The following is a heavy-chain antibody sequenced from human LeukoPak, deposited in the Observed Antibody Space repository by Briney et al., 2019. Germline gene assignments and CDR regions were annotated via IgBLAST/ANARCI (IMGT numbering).Heavy chain of an antibody. CDR1: GGSISSNNW. D-gene: IGHD3/OR15-3a*01. V-gene: IGHV4-4*02. CDR2: IYYSGNT. J-gene: IGHJ4*02. CDR3: ARQTGSGLFILP. Sequence: DPSGTLSLTCAVSGGSISSNNWWSWVRQPPGKGLEWIGSIYYSGNTYYNASLKSQVSISIDTSKNQFSLRLTSVTAADTAVYYCARQTGSGLFILPGGQGTLVTVSS.